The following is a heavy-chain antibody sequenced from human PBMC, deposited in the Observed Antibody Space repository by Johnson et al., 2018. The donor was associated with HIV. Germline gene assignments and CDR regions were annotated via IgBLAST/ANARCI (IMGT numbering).Heavy chain of an antibody. J-gene: IGHJ3*02. V-gene: IGHV3-66*01. CDR1: GFTVSSNY. Sequence: MLLVESGGGLVQPGWSLRLSCAASGFTVSSNYMSWVRQAPGKGLEWVSVIYSGGSTYYADSVKGRFTISRDNSKNTLYLQMNSLRAEDTAVYYCARDVAATMIVVGGAYDAFDIWGQGTMVTVSS. CDR2: IYSGGST. CDR3: ARDVAATMIVVGGAYDAFDI. D-gene: IGHD3-22*01.